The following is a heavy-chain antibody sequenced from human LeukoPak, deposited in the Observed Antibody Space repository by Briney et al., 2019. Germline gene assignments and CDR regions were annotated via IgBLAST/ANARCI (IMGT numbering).Heavy chain of an antibody. D-gene: IGHD3-3*01. V-gene: IGHV4-61*02. CDR3: ASGAYDFWVKGAFDI. CDR1: GGSISSGSYY. CDR2: IYTSGST. Sequence: SQTLSLTCTVSGGSISSGSYYWSWIRQPAGKGLEWIGRIYTSGSTNYNPSLKSRVTISVDTSKNQFSLKLSSVTAADTAVYYCASGAYDFWVKGAFDIWGRGTMVTVSS. J-gene: IGHJ3*02.